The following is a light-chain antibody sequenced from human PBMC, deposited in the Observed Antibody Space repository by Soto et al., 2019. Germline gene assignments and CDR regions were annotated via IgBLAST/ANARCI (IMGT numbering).Light chain of an antibody. J-gene: IGLJ2*01. CDR3: SSYTSSTTVV. Sequence: QSVLTQPASVSGSPGQSITISCTGTSSDVGGFNYVSWYQQHPGKGPKLMIYDLTNRPSGVSNRFSGSKSGNTASLTISGLQAEDEADYYCSSYTSSTTVVFGGGTKVTVL. CDR2: DLT. V-gene: IGLV2-14*01. CDR1: SSDVGGFNY.